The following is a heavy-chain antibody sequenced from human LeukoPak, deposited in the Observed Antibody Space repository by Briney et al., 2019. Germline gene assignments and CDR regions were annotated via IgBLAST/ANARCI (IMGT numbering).Heavy chain of an antibody. CDR3: ARSPDYSNYQGDWFDP. V-gene: IGHV4-59*01. D-gene: IGHD4-11*01. J-gene: IGHJ5*02. CDR1: SGSIRSYY. Sequence: PSETLSLTCTVSSGSIRSYYWSWIRQPPGKGLEWIGYIYYSGSTHYNPSLKSRVTMSVDTSKKEFSQKLTSVTAADTAVYYCARSPDYSNYQGDWFDPWGQGTLVTVSS. CDR2: IYYSGST.